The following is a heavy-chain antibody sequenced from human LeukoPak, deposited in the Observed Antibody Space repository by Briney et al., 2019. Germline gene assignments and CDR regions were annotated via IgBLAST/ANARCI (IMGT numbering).Heavy chain of an antibody. CDR2: ISSSSSYI. D-gene: IGHD2-15*01. Sequence: GRSLRLSCAACGFTFRSYSMNCVRDAPGKEMAWVSSISSSSSYIYYADSVKGRFTISRDNAKNSLYLQMNSLRAEDTAVYYCAREVYGSGSYDYWGQGTLVTVSS. J-gene: IGHJ4*02. V-gene: IGHV3-21*01. CDR1: GFTFRSYS. CDR3: AREVYGSGSYDY.